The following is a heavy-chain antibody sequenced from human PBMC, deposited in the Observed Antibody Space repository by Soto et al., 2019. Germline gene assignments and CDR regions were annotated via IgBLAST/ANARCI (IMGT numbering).Heavy chain of an antibody. V-gene: IGHV1-69*04. CDR2: IIPILAIA. D-gene: IGHD2-15*01. CDR1: GYTFTSCG. Sequence: SVKVSRMASGYTFTSCGISCVRQDHGQGLEWMGRIIPILAIANYAQKFQGRVTITADKSTSTAYMELSSLRSEDTAVYYCARAPRYCSGGSCSEFPFDYWGQGTLVTVSS. J-gene: IGHJ4*02. CDR3: ARAPRYCSGGSCSEFPFDY.